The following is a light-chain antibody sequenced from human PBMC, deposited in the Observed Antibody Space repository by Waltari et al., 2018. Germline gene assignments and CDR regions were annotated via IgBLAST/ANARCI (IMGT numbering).Light chain of an antibody. CDR2: LGS. CDR3: MQSLQTLWT. CDR1: HSLLHRNGNNY. V-gene: IGKV2-28*01. Sequence: IVVTPSPISMPATPGEPASISRSSSHSLLHRNGNNYLDWYLQKPGQSPQLLIYLGSNRASGVADRFSCSGSGTDFTLRISIVEAEDVGVYYCMQSLQTLWTFGPVTKVEIK. J-gene: IGKJ1*01.